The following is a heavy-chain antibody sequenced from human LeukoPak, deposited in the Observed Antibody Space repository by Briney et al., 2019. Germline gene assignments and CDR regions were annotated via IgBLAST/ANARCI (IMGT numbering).Heavy chain of an antibody. J-gene: IGHJ5*02. D-gene: IGHD3-10*01. CDR3: ARKLWFGESNNRFDP. V-gene: IGHV3-30-3*01. CDR1: GFTLSSYA. Sequence: GGSLRLSCAASGFTLSSYAMHWVRQAPGKGLEWVAVISYDGSNKYYADSVKGRFTISRDNSKNTLYLQMNSLRAEDTAVYYCARKLWFGESNNRFDPWGQGTLVTVSS. CDR2: ISYDGSNK.